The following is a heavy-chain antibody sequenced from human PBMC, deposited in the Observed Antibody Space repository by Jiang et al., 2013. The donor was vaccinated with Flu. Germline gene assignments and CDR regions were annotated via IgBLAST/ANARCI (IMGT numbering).Heavy chain of an antibody. J-gene: IGHJ4*02. D-gene: IGHD3-3*01. Sequence: LEWMGWISAYNGNTNYAQKLQGRVTMTTDTSTSTAYMELRSLRSDDTAVYYCARSDYDFWSGYYTALDYWGQGTLVTVSS. CDR3: ARSDYDFWSGYYTALDY. V-gene: IGHV1-18*01. CDR2: ISAYNGNT.